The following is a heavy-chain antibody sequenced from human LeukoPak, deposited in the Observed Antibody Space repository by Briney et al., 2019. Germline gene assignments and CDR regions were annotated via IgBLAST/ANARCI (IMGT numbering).Heavy chain of an antibody. V-gene: IGHV4-34*01. D-gene: IGHD3-16*01. CDR1: GGSFSGYY. CDR2: INHSGST. J-gene: IGHJ6*03. CDR3: GRGKPGGGDYYYYYYMDV. Sequence: PSETLSLTCAVYGGSFSGYYWSWIRQPPGKGLEWIGEINHSGSTNYNPSLKSRVTISVDTSKNQFSLKLSSVTAAATAVYYCGRGKPGGGDYYYYYYMDVWGKGTTVTVSS.